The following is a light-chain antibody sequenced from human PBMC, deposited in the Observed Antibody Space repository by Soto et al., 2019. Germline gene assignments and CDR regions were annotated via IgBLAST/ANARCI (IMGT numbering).Light chain of an antibody. V-gene: IGKV3-15*01. CDR2: GAS. CDR1: QSINAH. J-gene: IGKJ1*01. CDR3: QQYNTWLWT. Sequence: EVVMTQSPATLSVSPGERVTLSCRASQSINAHLAWYQQKPGQAPRLLIHGASTRANGIPARFSGSGYGTEFILTISSLQSEDFAVYYCQQYNTWLWTFGQGTKVEIQ.